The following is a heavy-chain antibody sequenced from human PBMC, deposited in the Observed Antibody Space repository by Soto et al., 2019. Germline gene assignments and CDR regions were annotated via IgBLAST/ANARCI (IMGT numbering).Heavy chain of an antibody. CDR3: AKGPQRSNGYGPRGMDV. D-gene: IGHD5-18*01. CDR1: GFTFSSYA. Sequence: EVQLLESGGGLVQPGGSLRLSCAASGFTFSSYAMSWVRQAPGKGLEWVSAISGSGGSTYYADSVKGRFTISRDNSKNELHVQSNSLRAENTAVYYWAKGPQRSNGYGPRGMDVWGQGTTVT. CDR2: ISGSGGST. J-gene: IGHJ6*02. V-gene: IGHV3-23*01.